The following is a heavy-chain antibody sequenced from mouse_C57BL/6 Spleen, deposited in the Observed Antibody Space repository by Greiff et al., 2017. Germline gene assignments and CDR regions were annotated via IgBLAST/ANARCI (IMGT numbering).Heavy chain of an antibody. CDR1: GYTFTDYE. Sequence: QVQLQQSGAELVRPGASVTLSCKASGYTFTDYEMHWVKQTPVHGLEWIGAIDPETGGTAYNQKFKGKGILPADKSSSTAYMELRSLTSEDSAVYYCTREEGNYYCGSSPAWFAYWGQGTLVTVSA. V-gene: IGHV1-15*01. CDR3: TREEGNYYCGSSPAWFAY. J-gene: IGHJ3*01. CDR2: IDPETGGT. D-gene: IGHD1-1*01.